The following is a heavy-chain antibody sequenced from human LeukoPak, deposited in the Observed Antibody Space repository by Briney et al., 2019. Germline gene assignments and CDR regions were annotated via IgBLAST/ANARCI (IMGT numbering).Heavy chain of an antibody. Sequence: PGGSLRLSCAASGFTFSSYAMHWVRQAPGKGLEWVAVISYDGSNKYYADSVKGRFTISRDNSKNTLYLQMNSLRAEDTAVYYCASYSGSQPRPEPANPESGPVWGQGTMVTVSS. CDR3: ASYSGSQPRPEPANPESGPV. J-gene: IGHJ3*01. D-gene: IGHD1-26*01. V-gene: IGHV3-30-3*01. CDR1: GFTFSSYA. CDR2: ISYDGSNK.